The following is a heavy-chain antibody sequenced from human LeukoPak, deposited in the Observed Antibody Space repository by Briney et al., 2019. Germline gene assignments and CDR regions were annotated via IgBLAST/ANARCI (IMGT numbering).Heavy chain of an antibody. CDR3: TTDTWYSAGH. CDR1: GYTLTELS. Sequence: ASVKVSCKVSGYTLTELSMHWVRQAPGKGLEWMGGFDPEDGETIYAQKFQGRVTMTEDTSTDTAYMELSSLRSEDTAIYYCTTDTWYSAGHWGQGTLVTVSS. D-gene: IGHD2-15*01. CDR2: FDPEDGET. J-gene: IGHJ4*02. V-gene: IGHV1-24*01.